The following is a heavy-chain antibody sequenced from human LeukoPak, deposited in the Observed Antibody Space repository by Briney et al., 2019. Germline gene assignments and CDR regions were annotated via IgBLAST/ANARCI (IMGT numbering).Heavy chain of an antibody. J-gene: IGHJ4*02. V-gene: IGHV1-2*02. CDR3: ARSSSRLDDSSGYYRRDFDY. CDR2: INPNSGGT. D-gene: IGHD3-22*01. Sequence: ASVRVSCKASGYTFTGYYMHWVRQAPGQGLEWMGWINPNSGGTNYAQKFQGRVTMTRDTFISTAYMELSRLRSDDTAVYYCARSSSRLDDSSGYYRRDFDYWGQGTLVTVSS. CDR1: GYTFTGYY.